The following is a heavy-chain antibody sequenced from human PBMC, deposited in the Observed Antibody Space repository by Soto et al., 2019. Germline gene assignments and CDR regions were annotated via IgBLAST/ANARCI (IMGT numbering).Heavy chain of an antibody. CDR2: ISVAGAGT. V-gene: IGHV3-23*01. J-gene: IGHJ6*03. CDR1: GITFDSDD. CDR3: AKAPWESRERAV. Sequence: EVQLLESGGGLVQPGGSLRLSCVASGITFDSDDTSWVRQAPGRGLEWVSGISVAGAGTYYADAVKGRFTISRDISKSWRYLEMSSRRGGDPAVYYCAKAPWESRERAVWGKGPAVTFS. D-gene: IGHD3-16*01.